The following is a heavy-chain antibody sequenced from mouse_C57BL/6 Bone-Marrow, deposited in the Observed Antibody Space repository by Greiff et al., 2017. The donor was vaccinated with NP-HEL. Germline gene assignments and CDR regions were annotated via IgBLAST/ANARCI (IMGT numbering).Heavy chain of an antibody. CDR1: GFSLTSYG. CDR3: AKTRITTVVAPNAMDY. D-gene: IGHD1-1*01. Sequence: QVQLQQSGPGLVAPSQSLSITCTVSGFSLTSYGVSWVRQPPGKGLEWLGVIWGDGSTNYHSALISRLSISKDNSKSQVFLKLNSLQTDDTATYYCAKTRITTVVAPNAMDYWGQGTSVTVSS. V-gene: IGHV2-3*01. CDR2: IWGDGST. J-gene: IGHJ4*01.